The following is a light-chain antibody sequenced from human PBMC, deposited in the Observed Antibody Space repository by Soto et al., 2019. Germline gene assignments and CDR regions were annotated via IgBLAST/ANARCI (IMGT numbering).Light chain of an antibody. CDR2: EVR. CDR3: SSYTSKSSLI. J-gene: IGLJ2*01. CDR1: MRDVGAYNL. Sequence: QSALTQPASVSGSPGQSITISCAGTMRDVGAYNLVSWYQQHPGRAPQLIIYEVRNRPSGISFCFSGSKSSNTASLTISVLQAEDEADYYCSSYTSKSSLIFGGGTKLTVL. V-gene: IGLV2-14*01.